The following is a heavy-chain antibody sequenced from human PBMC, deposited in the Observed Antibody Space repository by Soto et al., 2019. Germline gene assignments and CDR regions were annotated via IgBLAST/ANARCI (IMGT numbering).Heavy chain of an antibody. Sequence: APVKVSCKASGSTFTSYGISWVRQAPGQGLEWMGWISAYNGNTNYAQKLQGRVTMTTDTSTSTAYMELRSLRSDDTAVYYCARARITIFGGVPRPDYYYYYMDFWDRGTTVTVS. CDR1: GSTFTSYG. J-gene: IGHJ6*03. CDR2: ISAYNGNT. D-gene: IGHD3-3*01. CDR3: ARARITIFGGVPRPDYYYYYMDF. V-gene: IGHV1-18*01.